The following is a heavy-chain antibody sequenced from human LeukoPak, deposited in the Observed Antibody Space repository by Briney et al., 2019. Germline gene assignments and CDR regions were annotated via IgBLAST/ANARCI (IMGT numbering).Heavy chain of an antibody. CDR2: IRQDGSEK. CDR3: ASMSGGAGPLDIVVVPTTIADY. CDR1: GFTFSSYW. D-gene: IGHD2-2*02. V-gene: IGHV3-7*01. Sequence: GGSLRLSCAASGFTFSSYWMNWVRQAPGKGLEWVANIRQDGSEKYYVDSVKGRFTISRDNAKNSLYLQMNSLRAEDTAVYYCASMSGGAGPLDIVVVPTTIADYWGQGTLVTVSS. J-gene: IGHJ4*02.